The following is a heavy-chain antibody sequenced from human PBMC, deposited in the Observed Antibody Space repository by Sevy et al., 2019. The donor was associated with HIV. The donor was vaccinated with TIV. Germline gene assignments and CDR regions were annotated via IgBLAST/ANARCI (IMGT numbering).Heavy chain of an antibody. CDR2: IDRDGNIS. D-gene: IGHD7-27*01. Sequence: GGSLRLSCAVSGFTFSNYWMHWVRQVPGKGLVWVSRIDRDGNISNYVDSVMGRFTISRDNAKNTLYLQMNNLRVDDTAVYYCARNFWGVGDFWGQGTLVTVSS. CDR1: GFTFSNYW. CDR3: ARNFWGVGDF. V-gene: IGHV3-74*01. J-gene: IGHJ4*02.